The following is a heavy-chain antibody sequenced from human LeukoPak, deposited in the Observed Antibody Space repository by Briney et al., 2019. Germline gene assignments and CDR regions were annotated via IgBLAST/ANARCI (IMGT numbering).Heavy chain of an antibody. CDR3: ARGDSGWYWDY. CDR2: INHSGST. CDR1: GGSFSGYY. Sequence: SETLSLTCAVYGGSFSGYYWSWIRQPPGKGLEWIGEINHSGSTNYNPSLKSRVTISVDTSKNQFSLKLSSVTAADTAVYYCARGDSGWYWDYWGQGTLVTVSS. V-gene: IGHV4-34*01. D-gene: IGHD6-19*01. J-gene: IGHJ4*02.